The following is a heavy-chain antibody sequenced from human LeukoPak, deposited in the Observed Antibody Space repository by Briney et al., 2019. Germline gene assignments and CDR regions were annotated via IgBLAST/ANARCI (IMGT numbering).Heavy chain of an antibody. CDR2: IYYSGST. Sequence: SETLSLTCTVSGGSISSSSYYWGWIRQPPGKGLEWIGSIYYSGSTYYNPSLKSRVTISVDTSKNQFSLKLSSVTAADTAVYYCAGEYYDFWSGYYPNWFDPWGQGTLVTVSS. V-gene: IGHV4-39*07. D-gene: IGHD3-3*01. J-gene: IGHJ5*02. CDR1: GGSISSSSYY. CDR3: AGEYYDFWSGYYPNWFDP.